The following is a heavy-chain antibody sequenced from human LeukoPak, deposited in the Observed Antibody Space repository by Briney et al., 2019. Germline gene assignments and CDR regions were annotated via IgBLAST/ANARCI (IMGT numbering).Heavy chain of an antibody. CDR1: GFTVSSNY. CDR3: GRDSEGGGMDV. Sequence: GGSLRLSCAASGFTVSSNYMSWVRQAPGKGLEWVSVIYSGGSTYYADSVKGRFTTSRDNPKNTLYLQMNSLRAEDTAVYYCGRDSEGGGMDVWGQGTTVTVSS. V-gene: IGHV3-53*01. CDR2: IYSGGST. D-gene: IGHD1-26*01. J-gene: IGHJ6*02.